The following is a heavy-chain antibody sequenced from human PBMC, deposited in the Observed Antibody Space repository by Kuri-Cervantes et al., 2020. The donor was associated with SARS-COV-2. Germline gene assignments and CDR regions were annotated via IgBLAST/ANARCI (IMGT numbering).Heavy chain of an antibody. D-gene: IGHD3-10*01. J-gene: IGHJ2*01. CDR2: IHYSGST. V-gene: IGHV4-39*01. Sequence: LRLSCTVSGGSISSSSYYWGWIRQPPGKGLEWIGSIHYSGSTYYNPSLKSRVTISVDTSKNQFSLKLSSVTAADTAVYYCARYYITRYFYLWGRGTLVTVSS. CDR3: ARYYITRYFYL. CDR1: GGSISSSSYY.